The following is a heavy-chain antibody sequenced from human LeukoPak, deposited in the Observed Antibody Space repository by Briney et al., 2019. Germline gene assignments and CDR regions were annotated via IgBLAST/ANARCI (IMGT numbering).Heavy chain of an antibody. J-gene: IGHJ4*02. D-gene: IGHD6-13*01. CDR1: GYTFTSYA. Sequence: GASVKVSCKASGYTFTSYAMHWVRQAPGQRLEWMGWINAGNGNTKYSQKFQGRVTITRDTSASTAYMELSSLRSEDTAVYYCARGRPYGRQQLVPLGYWGQGTLVTVSS. V-gene: IGHV1-3*01. CDR2: INAGNGNT. CDR3: ARGRPYGRQQLVPLGY.